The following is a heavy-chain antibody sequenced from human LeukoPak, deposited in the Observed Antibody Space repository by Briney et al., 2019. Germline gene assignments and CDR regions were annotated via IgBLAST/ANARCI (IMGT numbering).Heavy chain of an antibody. V-gene: IGHV3-23*01. Sequence: GGSLRLSCAASGFIFSSHGMNWVRQAPGKGLEWVSTISGSGDNTYYAESVKGRFTISRDNSKNRLYLKMNSLRAEDTAVYYCAKESTVTPGSVNWFDPWGQGTLVTVSS. CDR2: ISGSGDNT. D-gene: IGHD4-17*01. CDR3: AKESTVTPGSVNWFDP. CDR1: GFIFSSHG. J-gene: IGHJ5*02.